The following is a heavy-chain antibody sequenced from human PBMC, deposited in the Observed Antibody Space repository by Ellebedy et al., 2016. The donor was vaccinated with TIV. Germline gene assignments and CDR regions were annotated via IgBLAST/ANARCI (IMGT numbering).Heavy chain of an antibody. CDR2: IWSDGNNK. CDR1: GFTFNNYG. Sequence: GESLKISCAASGFTFNNYGMHWVRQAPGKGLEWVAVIWSDGNNKYYAVSVKGRFTISRDNSKNTLYLQMNRLRAEDTAVYYCARDGGPLAVAAANWFDPWGQGIPVTVSS. CDR3: ARDGGPLAVAAANWFDP. D-gene: IGHD6-13*01. V-gene: IGHV3-33*01. J-gene: IGHJ5*02.